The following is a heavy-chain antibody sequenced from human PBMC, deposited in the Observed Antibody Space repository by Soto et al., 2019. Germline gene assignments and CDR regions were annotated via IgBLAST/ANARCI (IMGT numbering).Heavy chain of an antibody. J-gene: IGHJ6*02. CDR1: GYSFTSYW. CDR2: IYPGDSDT. D-gene: IGHD3-3*01. V-gene: IGHV5-51*01. Sequence: HGESLKISCKGSGYSFTSYWIGWVRQMPGKGLEWMGIIYPGDSDTRYSPSFQGQVTISADKSISTAYLQWSSLKASDTAMYYCARGWSGYSYLYYYYYGMDVWGQGTTVTVSS. CDR3: ARGWSGYSYLYYYYYGMDV.